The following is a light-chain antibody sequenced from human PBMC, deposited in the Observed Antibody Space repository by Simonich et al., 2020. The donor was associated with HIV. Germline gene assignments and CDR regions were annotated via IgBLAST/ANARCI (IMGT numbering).Light chain of an antibody. CDR3: QQSYSTPYT. J-gene: IGKJ2*01. V-gene: IGKV1-39*01. CDR1: QSISSY. CDR2: AAS. Sequence: EIQMTQSPSSLSASVGDRVTITCLASQSISSYFNWYQQKPGKAPKLLKYAASSWQIGVPARFSGSGSGIYFTLTISSLQPEDFATYYCQQSYSTPYTFGQGTKLEIK.